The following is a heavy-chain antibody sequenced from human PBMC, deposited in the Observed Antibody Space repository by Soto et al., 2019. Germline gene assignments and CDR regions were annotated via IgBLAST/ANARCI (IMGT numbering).Heavy chain of an antibody. CDR2: ISSSSSYI. CDR1: GFTFSSYR. CDR3: ARYYYGSGSSYFDY. D-gene: IGHD3-10*01. J-gene: IGHJ4*02. Sequence: GGSLRLSCAASGFTFSSYRMNWVRQAPGKGLEWVSFISSSSSYIYYADSVKGRFTISRDNAKNSLYLQMNSLRAEDTAVYYCARYYYGSGSSYFDYWGQGTLVTVSS. V-gene: IGHV3-21*01.